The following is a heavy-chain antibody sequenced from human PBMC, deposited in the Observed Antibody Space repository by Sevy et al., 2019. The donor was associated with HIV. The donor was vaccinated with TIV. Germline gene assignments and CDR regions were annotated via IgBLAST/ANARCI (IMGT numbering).Heavy chain of an antibody. CDR1: EFIFSSHA. D-gene: IGHD3-3*02. CDR2: ISGNGENT. V-gene: IGHV3-23*01. J-gene: IGHJ3*02. CDR3: ARDGRGISAFDI. Sequence: GALRLSCAASEFIFSSHAVSWVRQAPGKGLEWVSAISGNGENTHYADSVRGRFTISRDNFKNTLYLQMNSLRAEDTALYYCARDGRGISAFDIWGPGTMVTVSS.